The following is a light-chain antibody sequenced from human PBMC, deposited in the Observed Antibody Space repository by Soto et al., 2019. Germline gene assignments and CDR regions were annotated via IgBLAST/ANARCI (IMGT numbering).Light chain of an antibody. CDR3: QQYGGSPRYT. J-gene: IGKJ2*01. CDR2: STS. CDR1: QSVSSTY. V-gene: IGKV3-20*01. Sequence: EIVLTQSPGTLSLSPGERATLSCRASQSVSSTYLAWYQQRPGQAPRLLIYSTSSMTTGIPDRFSGSGSGTDFTLTISRLEPEDFAVYYCQQYGGSPRYTFGQGTKLEIK.